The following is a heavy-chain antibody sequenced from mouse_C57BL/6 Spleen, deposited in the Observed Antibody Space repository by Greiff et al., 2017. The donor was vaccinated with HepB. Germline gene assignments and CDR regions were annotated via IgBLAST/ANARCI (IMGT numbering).Heavy chain of an antibody. D-gene: IGHD3-2*02. CDR1: GYTFTSYW. CDR3: ARGRAQATFNPDY. V-gene: IGHV1-72*01. CDR2: IDPNSGGT. Sequence: VQLQQSGAELVKPGASVKLSCKASGYTFTSYWMHWVKQRPGRGLEWIGRIDPNSGGTKYNEKFKSKATLTVDKPSSTAYMQLSSLTSEDSAVYYCARGRAQATFNPDYWGQGTTLTVSS. J-gene: IGHJ2*01.